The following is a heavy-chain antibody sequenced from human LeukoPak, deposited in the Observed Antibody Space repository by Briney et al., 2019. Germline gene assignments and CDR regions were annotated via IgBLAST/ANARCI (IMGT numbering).Heavy chain of an antibody. Sequence: ASVKVSCKASGYTFTGYYMHWVRQAPGQGLVWMGWINPNSGGTNYAQKFQGRVTMTRDTSISTAYMELSRLRSDDTAVYYCARGYCSGGSCYYYFDYWGQGTLVTVSS. CDR2: INPNSGGT. CDR1: GYTFTGYY. CDR3: ARGYCSGGSCYYYFDY. D-gene: IGHD2-15*01. J-gene: IGHJ4*02. V-gene: IGHV1-2*02.